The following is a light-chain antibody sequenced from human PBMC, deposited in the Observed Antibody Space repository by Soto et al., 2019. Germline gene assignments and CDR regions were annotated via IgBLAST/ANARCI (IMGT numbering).Light chain of an antibody. CDR2: EVS. CDR1: SSDVGGYNY. CDR3: SSYTSRSTWV. J-gene: IGLJ3*02. Sequence: QSVLTQPASVSGSPGQSITISCTGTSSDVGGYNYVSWYQQHPGKAPKLLIYEVSNRPSGVSNRFSGSKSANTASLTISGLQAEDEADYYCSSYTSRSTWVFGGGTKLTVL. V-gene: IGLV2-14*01.